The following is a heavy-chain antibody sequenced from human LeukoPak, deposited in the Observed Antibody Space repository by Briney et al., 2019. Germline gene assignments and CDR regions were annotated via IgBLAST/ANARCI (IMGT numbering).Heavy chain of an antibody. CDR1: GFTFSSYA. J-gene: IGHJ5*02. Sequence: PGGSLRLSCAASGFTFSSYAMSWVRQAPGKGLEWVSAISGSGGSTYYADSVKGRFTISRDNSKSTLYLQMNSLRAEDTAVYYCAKDLHTYYYDSSGYQGEGFDPWGQGTLVTVSS. CDR2: ISGSGGST. D-gene: IGHD3-22*01. V-gene: IGHV3-23*01. CDR3: AKDLHTYYYDSSGYQGEGFDP.